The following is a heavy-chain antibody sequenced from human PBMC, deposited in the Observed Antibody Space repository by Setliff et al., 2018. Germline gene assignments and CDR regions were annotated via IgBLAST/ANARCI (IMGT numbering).Heavy chain of an antibody. D-gene: IGHD2-2*01. CDR1: GFTFWSYA. J-gene: IGHJ4*02. CDR2: ITHSGWDT. Sequence: GDSLRLSCAASGFTFWSYAMSWVRQAPGKGLEWISAITHSGWDTYHADSVKGRFTISRANSQNTLFLQMNSLRVEDTAVYFCVKGSSDSRPYYFDYWGQGMLVTVSS. CDR3: VKGSSDSRPYYFDY. V-gene: IGHV3-23*01.